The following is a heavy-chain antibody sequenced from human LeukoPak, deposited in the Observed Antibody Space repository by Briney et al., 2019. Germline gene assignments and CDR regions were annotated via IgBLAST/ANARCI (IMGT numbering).Heavy chain of an antibody. CDR1: GFTFSSYW. V-gene: IGHV3-74*01. D-gene: IGHD3-10*01. J-gene: IGHJ4*02. CDR2: INSDGSST. Sequence: GGSLRLSCAASGFTFSSYWMHWVRQAPGRGLVWVSRINSDGSSTSYADSVKGRFTISRDNAKNTLYLQMNSLRAEDTAVYYCAVIGTKVRGLDYWGQGTLVTVSS. CDR3: AVIGTKVRGLDY.